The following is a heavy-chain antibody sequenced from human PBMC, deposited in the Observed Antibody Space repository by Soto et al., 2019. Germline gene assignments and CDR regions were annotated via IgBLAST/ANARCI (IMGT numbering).Heavy chain of an antibody. J-gene: IGHJ4*02. D-gene: IGHD3-16*01. CDR1: GFSLSPYC. Sequence: GGSVRLSCAASGFSLSPYCMHWIRQVPGRGLEWVARLSSDGFGAAYADSVKGRFFISRDIARNTLSLQMNSLRADDTAVYYCARDLGGPDYWGRGTSVTVSS. CDR2: LSSDGFGA. CDR3: ARDLGGPDY. V-gene: IGHV3-74*03.